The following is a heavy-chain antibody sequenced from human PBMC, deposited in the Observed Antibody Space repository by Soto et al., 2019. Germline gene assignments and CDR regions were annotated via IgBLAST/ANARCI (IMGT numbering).Heavy chain of an antibody. CDR2: IIPIFGTA. CDR1: GGTFSSYA. D-gene: IGHD2-2*01. Sequence: SVKVSCKASGGTFSSYAISWVRQAPGQGLEWMGGIIPIFGTANYAQKFQGRVTITADESTSTAYMELSSLRSEDTAVYYCASGRGRYCSSTSCYSFPPVWFAPWGQGTLVTVSS. J-gene: IGHJ5*02. CDR3: ASGRGRYCSSTSCYSFPPVWFAP. V-gene: IGHV1-69*13.